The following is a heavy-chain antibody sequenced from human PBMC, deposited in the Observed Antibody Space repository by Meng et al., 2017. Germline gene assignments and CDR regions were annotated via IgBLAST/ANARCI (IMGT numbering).Heavy chain of an antibody. CDR3: VRGSGSYSS. J-gene: IGHJ5*02. V-gene: IGHV3-21*02. Sequence: EVQRVEPGGGLVKPGGSLRLSCAASGFTFTASTMNWVRQAPGKGLEWVSSISSSSTYKYYADSVKGRCTISRDDPNNSLYVQMNSLTAGDTAVYYCVRGSGSYSSWGQGTLVTVSS. D-gene: IGHD1-26*01. CDR2: ISSSSTYK. CDR1: GFTFTAST.